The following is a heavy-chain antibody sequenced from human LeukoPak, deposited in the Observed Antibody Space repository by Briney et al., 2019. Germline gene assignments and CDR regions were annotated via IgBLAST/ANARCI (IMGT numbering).Heavy chain of an antibody. CDR1: GFTVSSHY. CDR3: LSGIVCNSTNCYVYFQH. V-gene: IGHV3-66*01. D-gene: IGHD2-2*01. CDR2: IYSGGST. Sequence: GGSLRLSCAASGFTVSSHYMNWVRQAPGKGLEWVSVIYSGGSTYYADSVKGRFTISRDNSKNTLYLQMNSLRAEDTAVYYCLSGIVCNSTNCYVYFQHWGQGTLVTVSS. J-gene: IGHJ1*01.